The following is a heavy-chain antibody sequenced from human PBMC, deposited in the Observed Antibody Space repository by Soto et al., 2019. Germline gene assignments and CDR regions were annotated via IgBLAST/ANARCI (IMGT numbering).Heavy chain of an antibody. CDR1: AYTFTTCD. CDR3: ARGLKDY. V-gene: IGHV1-8*01. J-gene: IGHJ4*02. Sequence: ASVKSSSKASAYTFTTCDINCVRQATGQGLEWMGWMNPNSDNTDYAQKFQGRVTMTRNTSISTAYMEMSSLRSEDTAVYYCARGLKDYWGQGTLVTVSS. CDR2: MNPNSDNT.